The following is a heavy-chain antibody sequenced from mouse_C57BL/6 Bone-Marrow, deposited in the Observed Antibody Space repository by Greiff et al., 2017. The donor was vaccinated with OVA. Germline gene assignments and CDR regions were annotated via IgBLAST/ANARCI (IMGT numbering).Heavy chain of an antibody. V-gene: IGHV1-7*01. D-gene: IGHD1-1*01. J-gene: IGHJ4*01. CDR3: ARFCPYYYGKGSPMDY. CDR2: INPSSGYT. Sequence: QVQLQQSGAELAKPGASVKLSCKVSGYTFTSYWMHWVKQRPGQGLEWIGYINPSSGYTKYNQKFKDKATLTADKSSSTAYMQLSSLTYEDSAVYYCARFCPYYYGKGSPMDYWGQGTSVTVSS. CDR1: GYTFTSYW.